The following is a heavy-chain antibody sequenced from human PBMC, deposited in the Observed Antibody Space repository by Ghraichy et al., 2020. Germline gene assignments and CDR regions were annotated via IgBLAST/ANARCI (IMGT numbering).Heavy chain of an antibody. CDR2: TYFRSPWYT. V-gene: IGHV6-1*01. D-gene: IGHD3-16*01. CDR1: GDSVSSDRAS. J-gene: IGHJ3*01. CDR3: ARNGWDRSPFDL. Sequence: SQTLSLTCAITGDSVSSDRASWNWIRQSPSRGLEWLGRTYFRSPWYTDYADSVKGRITINADTSKNQISLHLKSVTAEDTAVYYCARNGWDRSPFDLWGQGTVVTVSS.